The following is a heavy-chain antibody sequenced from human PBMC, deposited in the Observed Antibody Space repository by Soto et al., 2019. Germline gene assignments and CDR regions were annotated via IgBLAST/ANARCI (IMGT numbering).Heavy chain of an antibody. Sequence: SETLSLTCSVSGDSISDSRFYWAWIHRPPGEGLEWIGSIYHTGNAYYNPSLKSRVTISVGTSKNQFSLKLTSVTAADAALYYCARDFFDSSDYTTNWFDPWGQGTLVTV. J-gene: IGHJ5*02. CDR2: IYHTGNA. V-gene: IGHV4-39*01. CDR3: ARDFFDSSDYTTNWFDP. D-gene: IGHD3-22*01. CDR1: GDSISDSRFY.